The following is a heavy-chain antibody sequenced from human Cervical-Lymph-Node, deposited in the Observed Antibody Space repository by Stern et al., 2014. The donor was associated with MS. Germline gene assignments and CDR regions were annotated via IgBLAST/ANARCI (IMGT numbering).Heavy chain of an antibody. CDR2: VYYTGST. CDR1: GGSISSIPYY. CDR3: ARGGSVVLSYFDS. D-gene: IGHD2-15*01. J-gene: IGHJ4*02. Sequence: QLQLQESGPGLVKPSETLSLTCIVSGGSISSIPYYWGWIRQPPGKGLEWIGSVYYTGSTDYNPSLQSRVTISVETSKDQFSLKVSSVTAADTAVYYCARGGSVVLSYFDSWGQGTLVTVSS. V-gene: IGHV4-39*01.